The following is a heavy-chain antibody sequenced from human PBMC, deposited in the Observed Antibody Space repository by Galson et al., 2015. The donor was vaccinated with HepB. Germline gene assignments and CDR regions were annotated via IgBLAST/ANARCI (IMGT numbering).Heavy chain of an antibody. D-gene: IGHD2-8*01. CDR2: IWYDGSNK. Sequence: SLRLSCAASGFTFSSYGMHWVRQAPGKGLEWVAVIWYDGSNKYYADSVKGRFTISRDNSKNTLYLQMNSLRAEDTAVYYCASDNGGLRVITAYYFDYWGQGTLVTVSS. CDR3: ASDNGGLRVITAYYFDY. V-gene: IGHV3-33*01. J-gene: IGHJ4*02. CDR1: GFTFSSYG.